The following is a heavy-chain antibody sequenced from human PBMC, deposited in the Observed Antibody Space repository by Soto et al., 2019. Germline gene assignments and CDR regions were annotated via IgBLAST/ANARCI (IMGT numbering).Heavy chain of an antibody. CDR3: TSAAQPWRAGGRYFDL. Sequence: EVQLVESGGGLVQPGGSLKLSCASSGFTFSGSAMHWVRPASGKGLAWVGRIRSKANNFATTYLASLKGRFTISRDDSKNTAYLQMNSLKAEDTAVYYCTSAAQPWRAGGRYFDLWGRGTLVTVSS. CDR2: IRSKANNFAT. D-gene: IGHD2-2*01. J-gene: IGHJ2*01. CDR1: GFTFSGSA. V-gene: IGHV3-73*02.